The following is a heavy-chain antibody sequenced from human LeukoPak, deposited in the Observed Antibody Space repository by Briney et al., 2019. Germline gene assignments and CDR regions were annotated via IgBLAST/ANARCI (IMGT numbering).Heavy chain of an antibody. CDR1: GFTVSSKY. V-gene: IGHV3-53*01. Sequence: AGGSLRLSCAASGFTVSSKYMSWVRQAPGKGLEWVSVIYNDGSTYYTDSVKGRFTISRDNSKNKLYLQMNSLRAEDTAVYYCARSRIVGATGPDYWGQETLVTVSS. J-gene: IGHJ4*02. CDR2: IYNDGST. D-gene: IGHD1-26*01. CDR3: ARSRIVGATGPDY.